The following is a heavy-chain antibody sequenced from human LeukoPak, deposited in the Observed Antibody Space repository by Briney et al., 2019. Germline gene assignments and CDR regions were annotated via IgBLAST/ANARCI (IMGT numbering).Heavy chain of an antibody. J-gene: IGHJ3*02. Sequence: SETLSLTCAVYGGSFSGYYWSWIRQPQGKGLEWIGAIKHSGSTNYNPPLKSRVTISVDTSKNQFSLKLSSVTAAYTSVYYCARGKSNPIIRKLLNAFYIWGQGTMVTVSS. CDR2: IKHSGST. CDR1: GGSFSGYY. V-gene: IGHV4-34*01. D-gene: IGHD4-23*01. CDR3: ARGKSNPIIRKLLNAFYI.